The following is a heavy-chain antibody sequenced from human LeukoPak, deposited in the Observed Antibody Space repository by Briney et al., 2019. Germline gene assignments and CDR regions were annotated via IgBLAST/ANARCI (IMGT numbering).Heavy chain of an antibody. CDR2: IYYSGST. CDR1: GGSISSGDYY. J-gene: IGHJ3*02. V-gene: IGHV4-30-4*08. Sequence: SETLSLTCTVSGGSISSGDYYWSWIRQPPGKGLEWIGYIYYSGSTYYNPSLKSRVTISVDTSKNQFSLKLSSVTAADTAVYYCAREDVGGYSGYDNYIVGAFDIWGQGTMVTVSS. D-gene: IGHD5-12*01. CDR3: AREDVGGYSGYDNYIVGAFDI.